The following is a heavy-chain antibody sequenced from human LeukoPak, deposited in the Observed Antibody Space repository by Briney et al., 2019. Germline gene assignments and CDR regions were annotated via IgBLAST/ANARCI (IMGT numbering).Heavy chain of an antibody. CDR3: ARSGSRLEWFGQTMGCCDN. J-gene: IGHJ4*02. CDR1: GFTVSSNY. Sequence: GGSLRLSCAASGFTVSSNYMSWVRQAPGKGLEWVSVIYTGGSTYYADSVRGRFTISRDNSRNTLYLQMSSLRAEDTAVYYCARSGSRLEWFGQTMGCCDNWGQGTLVTVSS. CDR2: IYTGGST. V-gene: IGHV3-53*01. D-gene: IGHD3-10*01.